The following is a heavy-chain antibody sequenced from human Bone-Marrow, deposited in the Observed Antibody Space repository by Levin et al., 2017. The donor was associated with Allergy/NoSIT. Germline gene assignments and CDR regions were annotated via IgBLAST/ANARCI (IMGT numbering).Heavy chain of an antibody. CDR3: ATQAGLLGFDY. CDR2: ISYDGSNK. Sequence: PGESLKISCAASGFTFSSYGMHWVRQAPGKGLEWVAVISYDGSNKYYADSVKGRFTISRDNSKNTLYLQMNSLRAEDTAVYYCATQAGLLGFDYWGQGTLVTVSS. CDR1: GFTFSSYG. V-gene: IGHV3-30*03. D-gene: IGHD2-15*01. J-gene: IGHJ4*02.